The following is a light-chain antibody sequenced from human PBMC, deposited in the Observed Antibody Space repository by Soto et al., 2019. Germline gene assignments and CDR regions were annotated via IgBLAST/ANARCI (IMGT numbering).Light chain of an antibody. J-gene: IGKJ1*01. CDR1: QSISSW. CDR3: QQYNSYWT. CDR2: DAS. Sequence: EIQMTQSPSTLSASVGDIVTITCRASQSISSWLAWYQQKPGKAPKLLIYDASSLESGVPSRFSGSGSGTEFTLTISSLQPDDFATYYCQQYNSYWTFGQGTKVDI. V-gene: IGKV1-5*01.